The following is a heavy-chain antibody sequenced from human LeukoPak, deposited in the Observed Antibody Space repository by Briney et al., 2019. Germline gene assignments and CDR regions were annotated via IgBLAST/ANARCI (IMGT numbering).Heavy chain of an antibody. J-gene: IGHJ5*02. D-gene: IGHD3-22*01. CDR2: IYYSGST. V-gene: IGHV4-39*01. CDR3: ARQSHPEESSVVITPGIWFDP. CDR1: GGSISSSSYY. Sequence: SETLSLTCTVSGGSISSSSYYWGWIRQPPGKGLEWIGSIYYSGSTNYNPSLKSRVTISVDTSKNQFSLKLSSVTAADTAVYYCARQSHPEESSVVITPGIWFDPWGQGTLVTVSS.